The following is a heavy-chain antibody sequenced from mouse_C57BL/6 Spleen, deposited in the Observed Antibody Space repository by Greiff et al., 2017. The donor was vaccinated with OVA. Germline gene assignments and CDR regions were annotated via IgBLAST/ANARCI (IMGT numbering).Heavy chain of an antibody. J-gene: IGHJ2*01. CDR1: GYSFTGYS. CDR3: ARGATDY. Sequence: VQLKQSGPELVKPGASVKISCTASGYSFTGYSMNWVKQSPEKSLEWIGEINPSTGGTTYNQKFKAKATLTVDKSSSTAYMQLKSLTSEDSADYYCARGATDYWGQGTTLTVSS. D-gene: IGHD6-1*01. CDR2: INPSTGGT. V-gene: IGHV1-42*01.